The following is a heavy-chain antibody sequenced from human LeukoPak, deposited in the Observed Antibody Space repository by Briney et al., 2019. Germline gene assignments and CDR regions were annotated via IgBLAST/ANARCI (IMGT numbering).Heavy chain of an antibody. V-gene: IGHV3-66*02. CDR2: IYSGGST. Sequence: GGSLRLSCAASGFTVSSNYMSWVRQAPGKGLEWVSVIYSGGSTYYADSVKGRFTISRDNSKNTLYLQMNSLRAEDTAVYYCGRVSMALLAPDYWGQGTLVTVSS. J-gene: IGHJ4*02. D-gene: IGHD5/OR15-5a*01. CDR1: GFTVSSNY. CDR3: GRVSMALLAPDY.